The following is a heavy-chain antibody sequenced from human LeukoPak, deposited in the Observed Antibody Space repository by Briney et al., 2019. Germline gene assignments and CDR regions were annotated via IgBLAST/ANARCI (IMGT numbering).Heavy chain of an antibody. J-gene: IGHJ6*02. D-gene: IGHD2-8*01. V-gene: IGHV1-3*01. Sequence: ASVKVSCKTSGYTFNNYAMHWVRQAPGQRLEWMGCINGDNGNTQYSQKFQGRVTITRDTSASTAYMELSSLRSEDTAVYYCARVSDNGPGDYYYYGMDVWGQGTTVTVSS. CDR3: ARVSDNGPGDYYYYGMDV. CDR1: GYTFNNYA. CDR2: INGDNGNT.